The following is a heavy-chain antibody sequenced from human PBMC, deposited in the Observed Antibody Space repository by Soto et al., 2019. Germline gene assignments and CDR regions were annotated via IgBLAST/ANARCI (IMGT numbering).Heavy chain of an antibody. V-gene: IGHV3-33*01. CDR2: IWYDGSNK. D-gene: IGHD4-17*01. CDR3: ARGTTVVRGDAFDI. Sequence: QVQLVESGGGVVQPGRSLRLSCAASGFTFSSYGMHWVRQAPGKGLEWVAVIWYDGSNKYYADSVKGRFTISRDNSKNTLYLQMNSLRAEDTAVYYCARGTTVVRGDAFDIWGQGTMVTVSS. CDR1: GFTFSSYG. J-gene: IGHJ3*02.